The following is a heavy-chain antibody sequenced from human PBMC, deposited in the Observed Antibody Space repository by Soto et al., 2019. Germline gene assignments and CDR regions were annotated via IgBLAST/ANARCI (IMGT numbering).Heavy chain of an antibody. Sequence: SETLSLTCTVSGGSISSSSYYWGWIRQPPGKGLEWIGSIYYSGSTYYNPSLKSRVTISVDTSKNQFSLKLSSVTAADTAVYYCARRSTKSYYYDSSGYSYWGQGTLVTVSS. V-gene: IGHV4-39*01. CDR1: GGSISSSSYY. CDR3: ARRSTKSYYYDSSGYSY. CDR2: IYYSGST. J-gene: IGHJ4*02. D-gene: IGHD3-22*01.